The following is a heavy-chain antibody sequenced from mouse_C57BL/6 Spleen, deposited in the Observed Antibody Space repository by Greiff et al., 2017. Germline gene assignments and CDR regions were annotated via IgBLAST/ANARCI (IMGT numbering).Heavy chain of an antibody. Sequence: VQLQQSGPELVKPGASVKISCKASGYTFTDYYMNWVKQSHGKSLEWIGDINPNNGGTSYNQKFKGKATLTVDKSSSTAYMELRSLTSEDSAVXYCARWLLRYFDVWGTGTTVTVSS. CDR3: ARWLLRYFDV. D-gene: IGHD2-3*01. CDR2: INPNNGGT. V-gene: IGHV1-26*01. CDR1: GYTFTDYY. J-gene: IGHJ1*03.